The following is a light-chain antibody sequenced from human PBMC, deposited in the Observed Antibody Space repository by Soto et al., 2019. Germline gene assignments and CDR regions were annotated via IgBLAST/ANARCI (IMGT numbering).Light chain of an antibody. Sequence: DIQMTQSPSSLSASVGDRVTITCQASQDIRNYLNWYQQKPGKAPKLLIYDASNLETGVPSRFSGSGSGTDFTLTISNLQPEDIATYYCQQYANLPPLTFGGGTKVEIK. J-gene: IGKJ4*01. CDR2: DAS. V-gene: IGKV1-33*01. CDR1: QDIRNY. CDR3: QQYANLPPLT.